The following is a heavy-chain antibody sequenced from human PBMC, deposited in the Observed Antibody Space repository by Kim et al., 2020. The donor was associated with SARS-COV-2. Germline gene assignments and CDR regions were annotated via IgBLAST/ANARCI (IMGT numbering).Heavy chain of an antibody. V-gene: IGHV3-9*01. J-gene: IGHJ4*02. CDR3: AKVVYSSDFGMDY. Sequence: ADSAKGRLTVSRDNAKTSLYLEMNSLRVEDTALYYCAKVVYSSDFGMDYWGQGTLVTVSS. D-gene: IGHD6-19*01.